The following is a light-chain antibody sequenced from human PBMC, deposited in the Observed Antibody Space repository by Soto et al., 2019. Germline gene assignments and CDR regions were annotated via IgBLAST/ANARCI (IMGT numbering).Light chain of an antibody. CDR2: DVS. CDR1: SSDIGSSNG. V-gene: IGLV2-18*02. CDR3: SSYTTSSTYV. Sequence: QSALTQPPSVSGSPGQSVAISCTGTSSDIGSSNGVSWYQQPPGTAPKLMIYDVSNRPSGVPDRFSGSKSGNTASLTISGLQAEDEADYYCSSYTTSSTYVFGTGTKLTVL. J-gene: IGLJ1*01.